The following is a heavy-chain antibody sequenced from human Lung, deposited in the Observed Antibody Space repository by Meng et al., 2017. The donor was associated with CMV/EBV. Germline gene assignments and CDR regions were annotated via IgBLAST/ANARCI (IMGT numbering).Heavy chain of an antibody. CDR3: ARDLGYCGSTTCYEDCFDP. V-gene: IGHV1-18*01. Sequence: ASVXVSXKASGYSFTDYGISWVRQAPGQGLEWVGWISPYDGDTNYARKLQGRVTMTTDTSTTTAYMELRCLRSDDTAVDYCARDLGYCGSTTCYEDCFDPWXQRPLVPVSS. J-gene: IGHJ5*02. CDR1: GYSFTDYG. D-gene: IGHD2-2*03. CDR2: ISPYDGDT.